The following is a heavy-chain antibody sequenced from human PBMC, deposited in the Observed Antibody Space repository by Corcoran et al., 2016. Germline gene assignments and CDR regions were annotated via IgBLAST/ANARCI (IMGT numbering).Heavy chain of an antibody. Sequence: EVHLVESGGGLVKPGGSLRLSCAGSGFTFSNAWMNWVRQAPGKGLEWVGRIKSKYDGATTDYAAPVKGRFSISRDDSKNTVYWQMNSLKTEDTAVCYCTTGGYYFDYWGQGTLVTVSS. V-gene: IGHV3-15*01. CDR2: IKSKYDGATT. J-gene: IGHJ4*02. CDR3: TTGGYYFDY. CDR1: GFTFSNAW. D-gene: IGHD3-16*01.